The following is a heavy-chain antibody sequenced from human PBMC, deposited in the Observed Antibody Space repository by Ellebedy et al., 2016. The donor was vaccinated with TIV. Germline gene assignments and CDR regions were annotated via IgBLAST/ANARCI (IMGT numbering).Heavy chain of an antibody. D-gene: IGHD6-6*01. Sequence: MPGGSLRLSCTVSGSSISSYYWSWIRQLQGKGLEWIGYIYSTGRTYYNPSLKSRISISLDRSKNQFSLKLSSVTAADTAVYYCARGDSSSSRIFYWGQGTLVTVSS. CDR3: ARGDSSSSRIFY. J-gene: IGHJ4*02. V-gene: IGHV4-59*12. CDR1: GSSISSYY. CDR2: IYSTGRT.